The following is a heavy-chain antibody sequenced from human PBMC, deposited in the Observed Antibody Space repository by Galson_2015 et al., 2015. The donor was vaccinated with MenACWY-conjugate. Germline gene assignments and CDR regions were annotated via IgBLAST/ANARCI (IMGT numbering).Heavy chain of an antibody. D-gene: IGHD3-10*01. Sequence: SVKVSCKASGYTFTSYYLHWVRQAPGQGLEWIAMIIPSSDSTNYAQKFQARVTMTRDTSMSTVYMELSSLRSEDTAVYYCARVYGSGRFNAFDIWGQGTMVSVSS. CDR3: ARVYGSGRFNAFDI. V-gene: IGHV1-46*03. CDR2: IIPSSDST. J-gene: IGHJ3*02. CDR1: GYTFTSYY.